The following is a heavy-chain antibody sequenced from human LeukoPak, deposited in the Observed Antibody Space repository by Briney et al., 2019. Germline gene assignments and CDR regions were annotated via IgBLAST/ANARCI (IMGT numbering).Heavy chain of an antibody. J-gene: IGHJ4*02. Sequence: ASVKVSCKASGYTFTGYYMHWVRQAPGQGLEWMGWINPNSGGTSYAQKFRGRVTMTRDTSISTAYMELSRLSSDDTAVYYCARGTAAGVSSPNYWGQGTLVTVSS. CDR3: ARGTAAGVSSPNY. V-gene: IGHV1-2*02. D-gene: IGHD6-25*01. CDR2: INPNSGGT. CDR1: GYTFTGYY.